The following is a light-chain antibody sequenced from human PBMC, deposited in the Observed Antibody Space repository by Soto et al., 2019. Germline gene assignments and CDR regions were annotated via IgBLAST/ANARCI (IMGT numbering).Light chain of an antibody. CDR2: DVS. CDR1: SSDVDGYNY. V-gene: IGLV2-11*01. CDR3: CSYAGDYPVL. Sequence: QSVLTQPRSVSGSPGQSVTISCSGTSSDVDGYNYVSWYQHHPGKAPKLMIFDVSQRPSGVPDRFSGSKSGNAASLTISGLRADDEADYYCCSYAGDYPVLFGGGTKLTVL. J-gene: IGLJ3*02.